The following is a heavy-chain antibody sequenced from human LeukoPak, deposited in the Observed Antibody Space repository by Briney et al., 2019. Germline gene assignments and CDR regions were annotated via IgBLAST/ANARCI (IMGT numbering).Heavy chain of an antibody. V-gene: IGHV4-34*01. CDR1: GGSFSGYY. CDR2: INHSGST. D-gene: IGHD3-3*01. J-gene: IGHJ4*02. Sequence: PSETLSLTCAVYGGSFSGYYWSWIRQPPGKGLEWIGEINHSGSTNYNPSLKSRITISVDTSKNQFSLNLNSVTAADTAVYYCARSTDFWSGFFDYWGQRNLVTVSS. CDR3: ARSTDFWSGFFDY.